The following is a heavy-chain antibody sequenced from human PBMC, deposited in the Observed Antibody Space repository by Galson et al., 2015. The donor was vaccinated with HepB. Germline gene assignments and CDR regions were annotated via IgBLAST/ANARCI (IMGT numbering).Heavy chain of an antibody. Sequence: SLRLSCAASGFSFSNHAMHWVRQAPGKGLEYVSAITGNGGGTYYVDSVKGRFTISRDNSENTLFLEMNGLRGEDTALYYCVKGITESYYRKSYFDLWGRGTLVTVSS. CDR3: VKGITESYYRKSYFDL. CDR2: ITGNGGGT. V-gene: IGHV3-64D*06. D-gene: IGHD1-26*01. J-gene: IGHJ2*01. CDR1: GFSFSNHA.